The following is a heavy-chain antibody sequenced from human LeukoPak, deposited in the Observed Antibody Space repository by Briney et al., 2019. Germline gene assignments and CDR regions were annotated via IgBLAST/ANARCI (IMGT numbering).Heavy chain of an antibody. Sequence: PGGSLRLPCAASGFTFSSYGMNWVLQAPGKGLEWVSSISSSSSYIYYADSVKGRFTISRDNAKNSLYLQMNSLRAEDTAVYYCARGPRTFLGAVVAATFVFDYWGQGTLVTVSS. D-gene: IGHD2-15*01. CDR3: ARGPRTFLGAVVAATFVFDY. J-gene: IGHJ4*02. CDR2: ISSSSSYI. CDR1: GFTFSSYG. V-gene: IGHV3-21*01.